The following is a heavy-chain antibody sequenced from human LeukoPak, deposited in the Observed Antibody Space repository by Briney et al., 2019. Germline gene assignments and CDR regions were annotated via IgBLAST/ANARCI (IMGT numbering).Heavy chain of an antibody. CDR2: MNPNSGNT. J-gene: IGHJ4*02. CDR3: ARAGETYYDSSGYCNY. Sequence: ASVKVSCKASGYTFTGYDINWVRQATGQGLEWMGWMNPNSGNTGYAQKFQGRVTITRNTSISTAYMELSSLRSEDTAVYYCARAGETYYDSSGYCNYWGQGTLVTVSS. V-gene: IGHV1-8*03. D-gene: IGHD3-22*01. CDR1: GYTFTGYD.